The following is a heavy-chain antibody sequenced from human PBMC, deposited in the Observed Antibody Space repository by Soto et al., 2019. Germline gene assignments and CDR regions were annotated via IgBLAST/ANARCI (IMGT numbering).Heavy chain of an antibody. CDR1: GFTFSSHW. J-gene: IGHJ3*02. Sequence: EVQLVESGGDLVQPGGSLRLSCAASGFTFSSHWMHWVRRVPGKGLVWVSHINTDGGITGYADSVKGRFTISRDNAKNTLYLQMNGLRVEDTSVYYCTREAGYCSRTSCYRRAFDSWGQGTMATVSS. CDR3: TREAGYCSRTSCYRRAFDS. D-gene: IGHD2-2*01. CDR2: INTDGGIT. V-gene: IGHV3-74*01.